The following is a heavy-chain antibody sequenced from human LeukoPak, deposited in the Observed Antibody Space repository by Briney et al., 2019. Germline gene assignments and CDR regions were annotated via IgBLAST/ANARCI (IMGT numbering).Heavy chain of an antibody. CDR1: GYTFTSYD. Sequence: APVKVSCKASGYTFTSYDINWVRQATGQGLEWMGWMNPNSGNTGYAQKFQGRVTMTRNTSISTAYMELSSLRSEDTAVYYCARGQIGYRTLWFDPWGQGTLVTVSS. D-gene: IGHD5-18*01. CDR2: MNPNSGNT. V-gene: IGHV1-8*01. J-gene: IGHJ5*02. CDR3: ARGQIGYRTLWFDP.